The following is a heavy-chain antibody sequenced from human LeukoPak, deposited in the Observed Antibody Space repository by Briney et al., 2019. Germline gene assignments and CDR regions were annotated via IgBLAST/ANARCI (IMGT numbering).Heavy chain of an antibody. Sequence: GGSLRLSCVASGLTVSNHWMSWIRQAPGKGLEWVANIREERGQEYYVDSVKGRFTISKNSAKNSLYLQMNTLRVEDTAMYYCASLDTAKQPLANHWGQGTLVTVSS. CDR1: GLTVSNHW. CDR2: IREERGQE. V-gene: IGHV3-7*03. D-gene: IGHD5-18*01. CDR3: ASLDTAKQPLANH. J-gene: IGHJ5*02.